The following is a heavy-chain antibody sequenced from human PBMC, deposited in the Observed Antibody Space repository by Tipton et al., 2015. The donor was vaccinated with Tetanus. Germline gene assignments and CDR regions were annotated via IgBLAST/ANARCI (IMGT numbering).Heavy chain of an antibody. CDR1: GGSINSYY. J-gene: IGHJ4*02. CDR3: ARERLGPVTGTRYYFDY. Sequence: TLSLTCTVSGGSINSYYWSWIRQPPGKGLEWIGYIYYSGSTNYNPSLRSRVTISVDTSKNQFSLKLTSVTAADTAVYYCARERLGPVTGTRYYFDYWGQGTLVIVSS. CDR2: IYYSGST. D-gene: IGHD6-19*01. V-gene: IGHV4-59*12.